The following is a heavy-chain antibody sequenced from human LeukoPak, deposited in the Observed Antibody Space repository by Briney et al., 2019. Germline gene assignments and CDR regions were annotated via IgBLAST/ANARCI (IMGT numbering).Heavy chain of an antibody. V-gene: IGHV3-21*01. CDR1: GFTFSSYS. J-gene: IGHJ6*02. D-gene: IGHD3-22*01. CDR3: ARIPPHLSVDSSEPKSGSPYYGMDV. CDR2: ISSSSSSYI. Sequence: GGSLRLSCAASGFTFSSYSMNWVRQAPGKGLEWVSSISSSSSSYIYYADSVKGRFTISRDNAKNSLYLQMNSLRAEDTAVYYCARIPPHLSVDSSEPKSGSPYYGMDVWGQGTTVTVSS.